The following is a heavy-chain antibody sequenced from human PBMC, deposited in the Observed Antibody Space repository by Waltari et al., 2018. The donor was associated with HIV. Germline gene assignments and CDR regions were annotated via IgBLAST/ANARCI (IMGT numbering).Heavy chain of an antibody. J-gene: IGHJ4*02. CDR1: GFTFVSYA. D-gene: IGHD2-21*01. CDR2: SSSTGATT. CDR3: ASHPVPFCGNRRCYGGF. V-gene: IGHV3-23*01. Sequence: EVQLLESGGALVQPGGSLRLSCAGSGFTFVSYAMSWVREAPGKGYDVVSSSSSTGATTYNADSVRGPFTISRDNSKNTLYGQMNSLVVEDTAIYYCASHPVPFCGNRRCYGGFWGQGTLVAVSS.